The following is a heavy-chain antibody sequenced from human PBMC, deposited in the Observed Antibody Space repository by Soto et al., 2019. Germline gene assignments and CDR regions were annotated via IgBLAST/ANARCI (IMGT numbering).Heavy chain of an antibody. D-gene: IGHD1-26*01. CDR2: IKEDGSEK. J-gene: IGHJ3*02. Sequence: XGFLRPSFAAARFTFRSNCMTWVRTAPGKGLEWVANIKEDGSEKYYVDSVKGRFTISRDNAKNSLYLQMNSLRAEDTAVFYCAIQGSGSYYAFDIWGQGTMVTVSS. V-gene: IGHV3-7*01. CDR1: RFTFRSNC. CDR3: AIQGSGSYYAFDI.